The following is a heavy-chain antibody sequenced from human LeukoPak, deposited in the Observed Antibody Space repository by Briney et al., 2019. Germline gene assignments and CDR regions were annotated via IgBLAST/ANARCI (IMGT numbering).Heavy chain of an antibody. CDR2: IHYSGST. Sequence: PSETLSLTCTVSGGSISSSSYYWAWIRQPPGKGLEWIGSIHYSGSTYYNPSLQSRVTISIDTSKNQFSLKLTSVTAADTAVYYCARVPAVATTWFDPWGQGTLVTVSS. CDR3: ARVPAVATTWFDP. J-gene: IGHJ5*02. CDR1: GGSISSSSYY. V-gene: IGHV4-39*07. D-gene: IGHD6-19*01.